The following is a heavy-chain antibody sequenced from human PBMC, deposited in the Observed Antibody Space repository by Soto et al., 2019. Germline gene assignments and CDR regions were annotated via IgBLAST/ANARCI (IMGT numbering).Heavy chain of an antibody. CDR3: ARTSEPSSSWLFDY. CDR2: IYYSGST. V-gene: IGHV4-39*01. J-gene: IGHJ4*02. CDR1: GGSISSSSYY. Sequence: TLSLTCTVSGGSISSSSYYWGWIRQPPGKGLEWIGSIYYSGSTYYNPSLKSRVTISVDTSKNQFSLKLSSVTAADTAVYYCARTSEPSSSWLFDYWGQGTLVTVSS. D-gene: IGHD6-13*01.